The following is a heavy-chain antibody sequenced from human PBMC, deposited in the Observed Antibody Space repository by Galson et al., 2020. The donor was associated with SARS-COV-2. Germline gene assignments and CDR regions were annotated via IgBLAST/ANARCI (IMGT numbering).Heavy chain of an antibody. CDR2: INHSGST. CDR3: ARDCPSTTVEGGFDY. D-gene: IGHD4-17*01. V-gene: IGHV4-34*01. CDR1: GGSFSGYY. J-gene: IGHJ4*02. Sequence: SETLSLTCAVYGGSFSGYYWSWIRQPPGKGLEWIGEINHSGSTNYNPSLKSRVTISVDTSKNQFSLKLSSVTAADTAVYYCARDCPSTTVEGGFDYWGQGTLVTVSS.